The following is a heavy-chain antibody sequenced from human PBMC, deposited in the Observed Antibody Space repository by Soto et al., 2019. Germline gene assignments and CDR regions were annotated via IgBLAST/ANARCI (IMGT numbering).Heavy chain of an antibody. V-gene: IGHV3-23*01. J-gene: IGHJ6*02. Sequence: SLRLSCAASGFTFSSYAMSWVRQAPGKGLEWVSAISGSGGSTYYADSVKGRFTISRDNSKNTLYLQMNSLRAEDTAVYYCAKDLRSSSWYYYYYGMDVWGQGTTVTVS. D-gene: IGHD6-13*01. CDR3: AKDLRSSSWYYYYYGMDV. CDR2: ISGSGGST. CDR1: GFTFSSYA.